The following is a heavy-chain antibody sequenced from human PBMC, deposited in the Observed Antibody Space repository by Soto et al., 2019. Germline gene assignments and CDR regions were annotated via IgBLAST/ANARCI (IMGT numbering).Heavy chain of an antibody. Sequence: QVQLQQWGAGLLKPSETLSLTCAVYGGFVSSGSYYWSWIRQPPGKGLEWIGEMSHCGGTHFNPSLKSRVTISVDTSKNQFSLKMSSVTAADTALYYCARVERGTVTTVVDAFDIWGPGTMVTVSS. J-gene: IGHJ3*02. CDR1: GGFVSSGSYY. CDR3: ARVERGTVTTVVDAFDI. CDR2: MSHCGGT. D-gene: IGHD1-1*01. V-gene: IGHV4-34*01.